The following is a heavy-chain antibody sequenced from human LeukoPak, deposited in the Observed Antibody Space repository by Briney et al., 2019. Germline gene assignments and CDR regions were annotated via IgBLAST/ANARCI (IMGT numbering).Heavy chain of an antibody. CDR3: ARDADDFWSGYYEGYYFDY. Sequence: ASVKVSCKASGGTFSSYAISWVRQAPGQGLEWMGRIIPILGIANYAQKFQGRVTITADKSTSTAHMELSSLRSEDTAVYYCARDADDFWSGYYEGYYFDYWGQGTLVTVSS. CDR1: GGTFSSYA. D-gene: IGHD3-3*01. J-gene: IGHJ4*02. V-gene: IGHV1-69*04. CDR2: IIPILGIA.